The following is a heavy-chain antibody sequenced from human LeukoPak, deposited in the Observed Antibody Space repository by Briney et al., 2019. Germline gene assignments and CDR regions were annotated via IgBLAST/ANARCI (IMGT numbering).Heavy chain of an antibody. CDR1: GFIFSDYY. J-gene: IGHJ4*02. V-gene: IGHV3-11*04. CDR3: ARFSESYDSSGYYYNPFDY. D-gene: IGHD3-22*01. Sequence: SGGSLRLSCVGSGFIFSDYYMSWIRQSPGKGLEWVSYISTAGGVTYYADSVKGRFTISRDNAKNSLYLQMNSLRAEDTAVYYCARFSESYDSSGYYYNPFDYWGQGTLVTVSS. CDR2: ISTAGGVT.